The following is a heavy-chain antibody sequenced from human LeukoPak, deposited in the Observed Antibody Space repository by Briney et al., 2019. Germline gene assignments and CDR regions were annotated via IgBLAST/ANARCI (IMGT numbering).Heavy chain of an antibody. J-gene: IGHJ6*03. V-gene: IGHV1-69*05. Sequence: SVKVSCEASGGTFSSYAISWVRQAPGQGLEWMGGIIPIFGTANYAQNFQSRVTITTDESTSTAYMELSRLRSEDTAVYYCALIPLYCSSTSCYDSNYYYYYYYMDVWGKGTTVTVSS. D-gene: IGHD2-2*01. CDR1: GGTFSSYA. CDR2: IIPIFGTA. CDR3: ALIPLYCSSTSCYDSNYYYYYYYMDV.